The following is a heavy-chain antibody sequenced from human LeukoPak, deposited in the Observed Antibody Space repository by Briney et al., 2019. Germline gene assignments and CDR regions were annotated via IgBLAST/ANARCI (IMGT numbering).Heavy chain of an antibody. V-gene: IGHV3-23*01. Sequence: RGSLRLSCAASGFTFSSYAMSWVRQAPGKGLEWVSAISGSGGSTYYADSVKGRFTISRDNSKNTLYLQMNSLRAEDTAVYYRAKPPPRASLVLYYFDYWGQGTLVTVSS. CDR2: ISGSGGST. J-gene: IGHJ4*02. CDR3: AKPPPRASLVLYYFDY. CDR1: GFTFSSYA. D-gene: IGHD3-16*02.